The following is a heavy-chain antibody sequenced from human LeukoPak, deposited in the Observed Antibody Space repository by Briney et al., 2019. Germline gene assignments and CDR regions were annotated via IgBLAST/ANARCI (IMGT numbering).Heavy chain of an antibody. CDR1: GFAFSSYS. Sequence: GGSLRLSCAASGFAFSSYSMNWVCQAPGKGLEWVSSISSSSTYIYYADSLKGRFTISRDNSKNTLYLQMNSLRAEDTAVYYCAKAGNYDFWSGYIHWGQGTLVTVSS. J-gene: IGHJ4*02. CDR3: AKAGNYDFWSGYIH. D-gene: IGHD3-3*01. V-gene: IGHV3-21*04. CDR2: ISSSSTYI.